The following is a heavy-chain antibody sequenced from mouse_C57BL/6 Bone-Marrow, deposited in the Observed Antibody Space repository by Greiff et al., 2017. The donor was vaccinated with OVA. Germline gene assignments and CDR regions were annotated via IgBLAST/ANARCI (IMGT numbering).Heavy chain of an antibody. CDR2: IDPENGDT. V-gene: IGHV14-4*01. Sequence: EVQLQQSGAELVRPGASVKLSCTASGFNIKDDYMHWVKQRPEQGLEWIGWIDPENGDTEYASKVQGKATITADTSSNTAYLQLSSLTSEDTAVYYCTTNWEGAYWGQGTLVTVSA. J-gene: IGHJ3*01. D-gene: IGHD4-1*01. CDR3: TTNWEGAY. CDR1: GFNIKDDY.